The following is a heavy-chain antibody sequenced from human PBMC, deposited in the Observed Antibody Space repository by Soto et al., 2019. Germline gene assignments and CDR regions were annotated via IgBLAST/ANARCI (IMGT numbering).Heavy chain of an antibody. CDR3: ARHGAARGYGGYDPPGYFDY. V-gene: IGHV4-39*01. Sequence: PSETLSLTCTVSGGSISDGGYNWGWIRQPPGKGLEWIGCIYYSGSTNYNPSLKSRVTISVDTSKNQFSLKLSSVTAADTAVYYCARHGAARGYGGYDPPGYFDYWGQGALVTVSS. D-gene: IGHD5-12*01. CDR2: IYYSGST. J-gene: IGHJ4*02. CDR1: GGSISDGGYN.